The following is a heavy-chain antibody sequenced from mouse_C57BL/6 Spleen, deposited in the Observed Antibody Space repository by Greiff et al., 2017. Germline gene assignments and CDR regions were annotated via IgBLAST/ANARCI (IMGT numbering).Heavy chain of an antibody. CDR2: LYPSDSET. D-gene: IGHD4-1*01. J-gene: IGHJ3*01. V-gene: IGHV1-61*01. Sequence: VQLQQPGAELVRPGSSVKLSCKASGYTFTSYWMAWVKQRPGQGLEWIGNLYPSDSETNYNQKFKDKATLTVDKSSSTAYMQLSSLTSEDSAVYYCARRVTETAWFAYWGQWTLVTVSA. CDR3: ARRVTETAWFAY. CDR1: GYTFTSYW.